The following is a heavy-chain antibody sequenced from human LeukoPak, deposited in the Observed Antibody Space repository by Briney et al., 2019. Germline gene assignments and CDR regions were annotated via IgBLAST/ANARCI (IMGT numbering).Heavy chain of an antibody. CDR3: AKEEYGDYVPFDY. CDR1: GFSFSTYA. CDR2: ISYDGSNK. V-gene: IGHV3-30*18. Sequence: GGSLRLSCAASGFSFSTYAMNWVRQAPGKGLEWVAVISYDGSNKYYADSVKGRFTISRDNSKNTLYLQMNSLRAEDTAVYYCAKEEYGDYVPFDYWGQGTLVTVSS. D-gene: IGHD4-17*01. J-gene: IGHJ4*02.